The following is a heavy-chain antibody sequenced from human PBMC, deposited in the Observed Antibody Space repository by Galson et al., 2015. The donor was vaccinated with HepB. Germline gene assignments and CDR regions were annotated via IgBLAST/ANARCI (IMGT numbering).Heavy chain of an antibody. CDR3: AKDRESLVGATGEFDY. J-gene: IGHJ4*02. V-gene: IGHV3-9*01. D-gene: IGHD1-26*01. CDR1: GFTFDDYA. Sequence: SLRLSCAASGFTFDDYAMHWVRQAPGKGLEWVSGISWNSGSIGYADSVRGGFTISRDDAKNSLYLQMNSLRAEDTALYYCAKDRESLVGATGEFDYWGQGTLVTVSS. CDR2: ISWNSGSI.